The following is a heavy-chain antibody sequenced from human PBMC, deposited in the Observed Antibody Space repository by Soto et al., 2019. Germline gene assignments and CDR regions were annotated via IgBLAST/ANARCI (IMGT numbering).Heavy chain of an antibody. D-gene: IGHD6-19*01. V-gene: IGHV3-74*01. CDR2: INTDGSTT. Sequence: EVQLVESGGGLVQPGGSLRLSCAASGFTFSSYWMYWVRQAPGKGLVWVSRINTDGSTTNYADSVKGRFTISRDNPNNTLYLQMNSLRAEDTALYYCARVLAGTGFGYWGQGALVTVSS. J-gene: IGHJ4*02. CDR1: GFTFSSYW. CDR3: ARVLAGTGFGY.